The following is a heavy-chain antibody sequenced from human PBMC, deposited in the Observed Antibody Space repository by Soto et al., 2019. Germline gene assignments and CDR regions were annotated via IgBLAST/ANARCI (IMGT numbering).Heavy chain of an antibody. CDR2: IWYDGSNK. Sequence: QVQLVESGGGVVQPGRSLRLSCAASGFTFSSYGMHWVRQAPGKGLEWVAVIWYDGSNKYYADSVKGRFTISRDNSKNTLYLQMNSLRAEDTAVYYCARDLPRFGFDYWGQGTLVTVSS. CDR3: ARDLPRFGFDY. CDR1: GFTFSSYG. V-gene: IGHV3-33*01. J-gene: IGHJ4*02. D-gene: IGHD3-16*01.